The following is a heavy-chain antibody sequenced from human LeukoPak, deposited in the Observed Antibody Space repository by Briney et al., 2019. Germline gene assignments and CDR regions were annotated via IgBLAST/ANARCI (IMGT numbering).Heavy chain of an antibody. CDR2: INPNSGGT. D-gene: IGHD6-19*01. V-gene: IGHV1-2*02. CDR3: ARGTLRVIAVAGTIYWFDP. J-gene: IGHJ5*02. CDR1: GYTFTGYY. Sequence: ASVKVSCKASGYTFTGYYMHWVRQAPGQGLEWMGWINPNSGGTNYAQKFQGRVTMTRDTSISTAYMELSRLGSDDTAVYYCARGTLRVIAVAGTIYWFDPWGQGTLVTVSS.